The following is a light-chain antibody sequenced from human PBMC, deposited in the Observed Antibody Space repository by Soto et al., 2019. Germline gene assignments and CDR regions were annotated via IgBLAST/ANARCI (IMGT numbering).Light chain of an antibody. CDR3: SSYTSKSSLI. J-gene: IGLJ7*01. V-gene: IGLV2-14*01. CDR2: EVR. CDR1: MRDVGAYNL. Sequence: QSALTQPASVSGSPGQSITISCAGTMRDVGAYNLVSWYQQHPGRAPQLIIYEVRNRPSCISFRFSGSKSGNTASLTISGLQAEDEADYYCSSYTSKSSLIFGGGTQLTVL.